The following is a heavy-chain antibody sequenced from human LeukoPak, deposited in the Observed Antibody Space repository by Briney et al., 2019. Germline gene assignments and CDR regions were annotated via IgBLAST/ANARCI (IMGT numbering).Heavy chain of an antibody. V-gene: IGHV4-4*07. CDR3: AAHNSSYSSLDY. D-gene: IGHD6-13*01. J-gene: IGHJ4*02. Sequence: SETLSLTCTVSGASISSYYWSWVRQPPGEGLEWIGRIYTSGSTNYNPSLKSRVTMSVDTSKNQFSLKLSSVTAADTAVYYCAAHNSSYSSLDYWGQGTLVTVSS. CDR2: IYTSGST. CDR1: GASISSYY.